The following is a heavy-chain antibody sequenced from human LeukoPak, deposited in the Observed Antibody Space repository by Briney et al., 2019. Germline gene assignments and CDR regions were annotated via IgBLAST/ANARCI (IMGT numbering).Heavy chain of an antibody. CDR1: GFTFSSYW. V-gene: IGHV3-7*01. CDR3: AREVSWGEEPPYYYYYMDV. CDR2: IKQDGSEK. Sequence: GGSLRLSCAASGFTFSSYWMSWVRQAPGKGLEWVANIKQDGSEKYYVDSVKGRFTISRDNAKNSLYLQMNSLRAEDTAVYYCAREVSWGEEPPYYYYYMDVWGKGTTVTVSS. J-gene: IGHJ6*03. D-gene: IGHD7-27*01.